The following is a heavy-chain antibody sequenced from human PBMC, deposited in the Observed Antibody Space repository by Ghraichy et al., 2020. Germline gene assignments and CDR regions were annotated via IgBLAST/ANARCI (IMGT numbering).Heavy chain of an antibody. J-gene: IGHJ6*02. CDR1: GFTFSDYS. V-gene: IGHV3-21*01. Sequence: GALNISCAASGFTFSDYSMNWVRQAPGKGLEWVASIRGSGTYIYYADSLKGRFTISRDNAKNPLYLQMNSLRAEDTAVYYCARDHSDIVSARRDMDVWGQGTAVTVSS. CDR2: IRGSGTYI. D-gene: IGHD5/OR15-5a*01. CDR3: ARDHSDIVSARRDMDV.